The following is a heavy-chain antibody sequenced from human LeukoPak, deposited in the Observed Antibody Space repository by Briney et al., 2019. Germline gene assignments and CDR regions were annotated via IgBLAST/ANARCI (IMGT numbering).Heavy chain of an antibody. V-gene: IGHV3-30*18. J-gene: IGHJ4*02. Sequence: GRSLRLSCAASGFTFSSYGMHWVRQAPGKGLELVAVISYDGSNKYYADSVKGRFTISRDNSKNTLYLQMNSLRAEDTAVYYCAKDLVRDCSGGSCYGIDYWGQGTLVTVSS. CDR2: ISYDGSNK. D-gene: IGHD2-15*01. CDR1: GFTFSSYG. CDR3: AKDLVRDCSGGSCYGIDY.